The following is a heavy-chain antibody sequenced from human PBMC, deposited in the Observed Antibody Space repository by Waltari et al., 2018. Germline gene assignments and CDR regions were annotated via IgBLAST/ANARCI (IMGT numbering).Heavy chain of an antibody. CDR2: IKQDGSEK. CDR1: GFTFIRYW. V-gene: IGHV3-7*01. CDR3: ATSRTFDY. Sequence: EVQLVESGGGLVQPGGSLRLSCVASGFTFIRYWMNWVRQAPGKGLEWVANIKQDGSEKYFVDSVKGRFTISRDNAKNSLFLQMNSLRAEDTAVYYCATSRTFDYWGQGTLVTVSS. J-gene: IGHJ4*02. D-gene: IGHD2-2*01.